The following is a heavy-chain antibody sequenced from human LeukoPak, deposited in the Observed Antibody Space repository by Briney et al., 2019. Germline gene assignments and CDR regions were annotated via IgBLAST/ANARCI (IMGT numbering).Heavy chain of an antibody. V-gene: IGHV4-59*01. CDR2: IYYSGST. CDR1: GGSISSYY. CDR3: ARTLWIKTYYYYYYMDV. D-gene: IGHD5-12*01. Sequence: SETLSLTCTVSGGSISSYYWSWIRQPPGKGLEWIGYIYYSGSTNYNPSLKSRVTISVDTSKNQFSLKLSSVTAADTAVYYCARTLWIKTYYYYYYMDVWGKGTTVTVSS. J-gene: IGHJ6*03.